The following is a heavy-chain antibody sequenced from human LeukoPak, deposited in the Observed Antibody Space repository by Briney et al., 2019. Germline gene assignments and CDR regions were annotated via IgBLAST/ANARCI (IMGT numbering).Heavy chain of an antibody. CDR1: GGSISSYY. D-gene: IGHD3-10*01. CDR2: IYYRGVT. Sequence: SSETLSLTCTVSGGSISSYYWSWIRQPPGKGLEWIGYIYYRGVTKYNPSLKSRVTISADTSKNQFSLKLSSVTAADTAVYYCARHGGVVRGEGSDAFDIWGQGTMVTVSS. CDR3: ARHGGVVRGEGSDAFDI. J-gene: IGHJ3*02. V-gene: IGHV4-59*01.